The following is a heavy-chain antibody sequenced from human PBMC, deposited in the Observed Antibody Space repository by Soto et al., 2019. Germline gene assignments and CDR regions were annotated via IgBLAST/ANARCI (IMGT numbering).Heavy chain of an antibody. CDR3: GRRGIIATSSPYYYYGMDV. V-gene: IGHV2-26*01. J-gene: IGHJ6*02. CDR1: GFSLSNARMG. Sequence: QVTLKESGPVLVKPTETLTLTCTVSGFSLSNARMGVSWIRQPPGKALEWLAHIFSNDEKSYSTSLKSRLTTSENTTNRQVLTIITNVHLVKTTSYYGGRRGIIATSSPYYYYGMDVWGQGTTVTVSS. D-gene: IGHD3-10*01. CDR2: IFSNDEK.